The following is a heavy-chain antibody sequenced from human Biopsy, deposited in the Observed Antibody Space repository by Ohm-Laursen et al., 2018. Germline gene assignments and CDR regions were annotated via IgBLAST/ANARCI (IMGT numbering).Heavy chain of an antibody. D-gene: IGHD6-19*01. J-gene: IGHJ4*02. V-gene: IGHV4-59*13. CDR2: IYSGGNT. Sequence: SETLSLTCTVSGDSINNYYWSWIRQPPGQGLEYIGFIYSGGNTNYNPSLQNRVTMSVDTSKNQFSLKLSSVTAADTAIYYCARGMRSSGWPYFDSWGRGTVVTVSS. CDR1: GDSINNYY. CDR3: ARGMRSSGWPYFDS.